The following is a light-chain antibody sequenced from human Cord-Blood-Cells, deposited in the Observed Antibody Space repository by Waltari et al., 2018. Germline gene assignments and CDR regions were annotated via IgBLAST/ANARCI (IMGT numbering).Light chain of an antibody. CDR3: CSYAGSYTYV. J-gene: IGLJ1*01. CDR2: DVS. Sequence: QSALTQPRSVSGSPGQSVTISCTGTSSDVGGYNYVSWFQQHPGKATKLMIYDVSTRPSGVPDRFSVSKSGNTASLTISGLQAEDEADYSCCSYAGSYTYVFGTGTKVTVL. V-gene: IGLV2-11*01. CDR1: SSDVGGYNY.